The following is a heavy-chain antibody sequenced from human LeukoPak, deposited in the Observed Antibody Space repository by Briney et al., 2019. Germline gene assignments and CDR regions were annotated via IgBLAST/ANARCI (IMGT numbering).Heavy chain of an antibody. CDR2: ISSSSSYI. Sequence: GGSLRLSCAASGFTFSSYSMNWVRQAPGKGLEWVSSISSSSSYIYYADSVKGRFTISRDNAKNSLYLQMNSLRAEDTAVYYCARGKLELNWFDPWGQGTLVTVSS. J-gene: IGHJ5*02. V-gene: IGHV3-21*01. CDR3: ARGKLELNWFDP. CDR1: GFTFSSYS. D-gene: IGHD1-7*01.